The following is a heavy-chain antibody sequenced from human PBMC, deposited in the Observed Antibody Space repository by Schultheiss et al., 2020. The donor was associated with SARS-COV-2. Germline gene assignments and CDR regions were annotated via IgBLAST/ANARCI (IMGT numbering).Heavy chain of an antibody. CDR1: GDSIRSGGHF. Sequence: SQTLSLTCTVSGDSIRSGGHFWSWIRQHPGKGLEYIGYFDYSGRTYSNPSLKSLVTISVDTSKNQFSLKMRSVTAADTAVYFCAGVAVGGTWGDAFEPWGQGTLVTVSS. V-gene: IGHV4-31*01. CDR2: FDYSGRT. CDR3: AGVAVGGTWGDAFEP. D-gene: IGHD6-19*01. J-gene: IGHJ5*02.